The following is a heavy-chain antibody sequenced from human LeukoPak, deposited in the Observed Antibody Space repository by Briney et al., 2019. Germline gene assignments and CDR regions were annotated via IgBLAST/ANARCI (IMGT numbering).Heavy chain of an antibody. CDR3: ARVTGPAALSLYYYYMDV. CDR2: ISNNGSST. Sequence: GGSLRLSCTASGFTFSSYGVHWVRQAPGKGLVWVLRISNNGSSTSYADSVKGRFTISRDNAKNTLYLQMNSLRAEDTAVYYCARVTGPAALSLYYYYMDVWGKGTTVTVSS. V-gene: IGHV3-74*01. J-gene: IGHJ6*03. D-gene: IGHD2-2*01. CDR1: GFTFSSYG.